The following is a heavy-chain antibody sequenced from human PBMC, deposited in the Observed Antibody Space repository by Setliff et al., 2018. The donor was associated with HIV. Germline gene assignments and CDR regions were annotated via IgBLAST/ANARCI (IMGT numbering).Heavy chain of an antibody. D-gene: IGHD3-22*01. V-gene: IGHV4-31*11. CDR2: INHSGST. CDR3: AREIPYSYGGRGHPL. CDR1: GGSINSGGYY. Sequence: SETLSLTCAVSGGSINSGGYYWSWIRQPPGKGLEWIGEINHSGSTNYNPSLKSRVTLSVDKSKNQFCLRLSSLTAADTAVYYCAREIPYSYGGRGHPLWGQGTLVTVSS. J-gene: IGHJ4*02.